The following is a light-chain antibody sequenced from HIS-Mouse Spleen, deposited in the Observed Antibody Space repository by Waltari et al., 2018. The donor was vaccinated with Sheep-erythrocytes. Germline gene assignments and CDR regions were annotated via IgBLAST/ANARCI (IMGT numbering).Light chain of an antibody. J-gene: IGLJ1*01. CDR2: DVS. CDR3: SSYTSSSTLDYV. CDR1: SSDVGGYNY. Sequence: QSALTQPASVSGSPGQSITISCTGTSSDVGGYNYVSWYQQHPGKAPKLMIYDVSNRPARVSKRCSGSKSGNTAALTISGLQAEDEADYYCSSYTSSSTLDYVFGTGTKVTVL. V-gene: IGLV2-14*03.